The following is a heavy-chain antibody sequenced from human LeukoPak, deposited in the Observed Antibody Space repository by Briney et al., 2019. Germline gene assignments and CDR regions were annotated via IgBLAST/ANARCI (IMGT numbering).Heavy chain of an antibody. D-gene: IGHD2-15*01. CDR1: GGSISGYY. V-gene: IGHV4-4*07. CDR2: IYTSGST. CDR3: ASITLGYCSGGSCYAAFDI. J-gene: IGHJ3*02. Sequence: SETLSLTCTVSGGSISGYYWSWIRQPAGKGLEWIGRIYTSGSTNYNPSLKSRVTMSVDTSKNQFSLKLSSVTTSDTAVSYCASITLGYCSGGSCYAAFDIWGQGTMVTVSS.